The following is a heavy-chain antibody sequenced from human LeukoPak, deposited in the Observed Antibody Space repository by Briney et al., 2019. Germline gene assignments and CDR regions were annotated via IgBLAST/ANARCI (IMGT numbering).Heavy chain of an antibody. J-gene: IGHJ4*02. CDR3: AREWEQWLAGGVVDY. V-gene: IGHV4-39*07. D-gene: IGHD6-19*01. Sequence: SETLSLTCTVSGGSISSSSYYWGWIRQPPGKGLEWIGSIYYSGSTYYNPSLKSRVTISVDTSKNQFSLKLSSVTAADTAVYYCAREWEQWLAGGVVDYWGQGTLVTVSS. CDR1: GGSISSSSYY. CDR2: IYYSGST.